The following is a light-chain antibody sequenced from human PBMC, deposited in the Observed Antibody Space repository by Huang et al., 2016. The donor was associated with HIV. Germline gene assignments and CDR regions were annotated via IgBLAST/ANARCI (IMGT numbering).Light chain of an antibody. J-gene: IGKJ3*01. CDR3: QQYNNWPPAT. CDR2: GAS. V-gene: IGKV3-15*01. CDR1: QSVSSN. Sequence: EIVMTQSPATLSVSPGERATLSCRASQSVSSNLAWYQQKPGQAPRLLLYGASTRATGIPARCSGSGSGREFTLTISSLQSEDFAVYYCQQYNNWPPATFGPGTKVDIK.